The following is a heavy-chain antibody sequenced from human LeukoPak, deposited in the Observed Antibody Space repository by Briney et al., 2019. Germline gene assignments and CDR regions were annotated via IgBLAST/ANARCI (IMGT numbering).Heavy chain of an antibody. CDR2: ISGSGGST. CDR1: GFTFSSYS. D-gene: IGHD6-13*01. CDR3: ASQGRGSSWAQVNY. J-gene: IGHJ4*02. Sequence: GGSLRLSCAASGFTFSSYSMNWVRQAPGKGLEWVSTISGSGGSTYYADSVKGRFTISRDNAKNSLYLQMNSLRAEDTAVYYCASQGRGSSWAQVNYWGQGTLVTDSS. V-gene: IGHV3-21*01.